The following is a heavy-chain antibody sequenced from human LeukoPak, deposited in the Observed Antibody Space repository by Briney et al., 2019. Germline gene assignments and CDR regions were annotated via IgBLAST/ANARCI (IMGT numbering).Heavy chain of an antibody. CDR2: IDRDSNT. CDR1: GFTFSSNA. CDR3: AKDLLLWSFDS. Sequence: GGSLRLSCAASGFTFSSNAMGWVRQAPGKGLECVSGIDRDSNTHYADSVEGRFTISRDNSQNTLYLHMSSLRAEDTAVYYCAKDLLLWSFDSWGQGILVTVSS. D-gene: IGHD1-26*01. V-gene: IGHV3-23*01. J-gene: IGHJ4*02.